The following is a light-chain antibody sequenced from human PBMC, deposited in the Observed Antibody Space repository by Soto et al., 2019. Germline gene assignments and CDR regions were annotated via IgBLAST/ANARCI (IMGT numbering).Light chain of an antibody. Sequence: QSVLTQPTSASGTPGQRVTISCSGSSSNIGSNTVNWYQQLPGTAPKLLIYSNSQRPSGVPDRYSGSKSGTSASLAISGLQSEDEADYYCAAWDDSLHGVFGGGTKVTVL. V-gene: IGLV1-44*01. J-gene: IGLJ2*01. CDR3: AAWDDSLHGV. CDR2: SNS. CDR1: SSNIGSNT.